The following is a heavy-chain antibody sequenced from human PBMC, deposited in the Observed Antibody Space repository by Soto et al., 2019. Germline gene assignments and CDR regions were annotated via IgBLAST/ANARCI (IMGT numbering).Heavy chain of an antibody. CDR3: ARSRAGRTAASYYDYMDV. CDR2: IKQDGSEK. CDR1: GFSFSDYW. J-gene: IGHJ6*03. V-gene: IGHV3-7*01. D-gene: IGHD2-2*01. Sequence: ESGGGLVQPGGSLRLSCAAAGFSFSDYWMTWVRQPPGKGLEWVAYIKQDGSEKYYADSVKGRFTISRDNAKSSLYLQMNSLRAEDTAVYYCARSRAGRTAASYYDYMDVWGKGTTVTVSS.